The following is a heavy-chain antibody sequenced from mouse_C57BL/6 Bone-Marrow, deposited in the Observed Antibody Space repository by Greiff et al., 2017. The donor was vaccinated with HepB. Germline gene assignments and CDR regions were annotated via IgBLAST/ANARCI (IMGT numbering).Heavy chain of an antibody. D-gene: IGHD1-1*01. CDR2: IWGGGST. V-gene: IGHV2-9*01. J-gene: IGHJ4*01. Sequence: VKLVESGPGLVAPSQSLSITCTVSGFSLTSYGVDWVRQPPGKGLEWLGVIWGGGSTNYNSDLMSRLSISKDNSKSQVFLKMNSLQTDDTAMYYCVKGRVITTVVAFYAMDYWGQGTSVTVSS. CDR3: VKGRVITTVVAFYAMDY. CDR1: GFSLTSYG.